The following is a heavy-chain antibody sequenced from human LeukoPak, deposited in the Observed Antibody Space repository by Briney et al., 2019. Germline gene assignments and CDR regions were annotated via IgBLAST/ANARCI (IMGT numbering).Heavy chain of an antibody. Sequence: GGSLRLSCAASGFTFSSYSMNWVRQAPGKGLEWVSSINSDSSYIFYADSVKGRFTIPRDNAKNSLYLQMNSLRAEDTAVYYCARGYLYWFDPWGQGTLVTVSS. CDR2: INSDSSYI. D-gene: IGHD2-2*01. CDR3: ARGYLYWFDP. CDR1: GFTFSSYS. J-gene: IGHJ5*02. V-gene: IGHV3-21*01.